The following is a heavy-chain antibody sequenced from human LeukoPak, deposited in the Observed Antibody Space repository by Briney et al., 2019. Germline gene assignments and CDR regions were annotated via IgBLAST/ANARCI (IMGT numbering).Heavy chain of an antibody. CDR2: IDGSGDTI. CDR3: SRRFDC. V-gene: IGHV3-48*02. J-gene: IGHJ4*02. Sequence: GESLRLSCAASGFTFSDYSMNWVRQAPGKGLEWVSYIDGSGDTIYYADSVKGRFTISRDNAKNSLDLQMNSLRDEDTAVYYCSRRFDCWGQGTLVTVSP. CDR1: GFTFSDYS.